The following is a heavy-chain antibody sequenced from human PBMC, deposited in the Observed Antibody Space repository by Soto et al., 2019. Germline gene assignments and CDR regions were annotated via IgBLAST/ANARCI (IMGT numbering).Heavy chain of an antibody. CDR1: GDSVSSNSAA. CDR2: TYYRSKWYN. V-gene: IGHV6-1*01. J-gene: IGHJ5*02. Sequence: PSQTLSLTCAISGDSVSSNSAAWNWIRQSPSRGLEWLGRTYYRSKWYNDYAVSVKSRITINPDTSKNQFSLQLNSVTPEDTAVYYCALSLAAAGTGWFDPWGQGTLVTAPQ. D-gene: IGHD6-13*01. CDR3: ALSLAAAGTGWFDP.